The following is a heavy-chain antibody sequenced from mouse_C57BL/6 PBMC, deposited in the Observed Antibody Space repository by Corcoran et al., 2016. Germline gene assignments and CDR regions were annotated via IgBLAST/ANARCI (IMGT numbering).Heavy chain of an antibody. V-gene: IGHV9-3*01. J-gene: IGHJ2*01. CDR1: GYTFTTYG. CDR2: INTYTGVP. D-gene: IGHD2-2*01. CDR3: AKSDYGYPYYLDY. Sequence: QIQLVQSGPELKKPGETVKISCKASGYTFTTYGMSWVKQAPGKGLKWMGWINTYTGVPTYADDFKGRFAFSLETSASTAYLQINNLKNEDTATYFCAKSDYGYPYYLDYWGQGTTLTVSS.